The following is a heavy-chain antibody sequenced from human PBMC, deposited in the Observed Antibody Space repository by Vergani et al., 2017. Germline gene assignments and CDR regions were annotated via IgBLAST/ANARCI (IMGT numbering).Heavy chain of an antibody. J-gene: IGHJ4*02. CDR1: GFAFGDFG. V-gene: IGHV3-20*04. CDR2: INWNGGTT. Sequence: EVQLVESGGGVVRPGGSLRLSCVGSGFAFGDFGMSWVRQVPGKGLVWVAGINWNGGTTIYGDPVTGRFTISRDNAKNSLYLQMNRLRDGDTALYYCERREGHNQAPFDNWGQGTLVIVSS. CDR3: ERREGHNQAPFDN. D-gene: IGHD5-24*01.